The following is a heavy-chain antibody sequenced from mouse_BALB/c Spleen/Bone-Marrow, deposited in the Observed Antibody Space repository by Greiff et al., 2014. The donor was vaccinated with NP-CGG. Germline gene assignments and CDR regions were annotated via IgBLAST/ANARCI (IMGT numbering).Heavy chain of an antibody. V-gene: IGHV7-3*02. Sequence: EVKLEESGGGLVQPGGSLRLSCATSGFTFTDYYMSWVRQPPGKALEWLGFIRNKANGYTTEYSASVKGRFTISRDNSQSILYLRMNTLRAEDSATYYCARDTGNYVRFAYWGQGTLVTVSA. CDR1: GFTFTDYY. J-gene: IGHJ3*01. CDR3: ARDTGNYVRFAY. CDR2: IRNKANGYTT. D-gene: IGHD2-1*01.